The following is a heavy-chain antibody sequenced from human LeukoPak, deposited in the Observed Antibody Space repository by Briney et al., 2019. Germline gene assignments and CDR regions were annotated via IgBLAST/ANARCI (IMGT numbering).Heavy chain of an antibody. Sequence: ASVKVSCKASGYTFTGYYMHWVRQAPGQGLEWMGWINPNSGGTNYAQKFQGRVTMTRDTSISTAYMELSRLRSDDTAVYYCASGYYDSSGYYYGFDYWGQGTPVTVSS. D-gene: IGHD3-22*01. J-gene: IGHJ4*02. CDR2: INPNSGGT. CDR1: GYTFTGYY. CDR3: ASGYYDSSGYYYGFDY. V-gene: IGHV1-2*02.